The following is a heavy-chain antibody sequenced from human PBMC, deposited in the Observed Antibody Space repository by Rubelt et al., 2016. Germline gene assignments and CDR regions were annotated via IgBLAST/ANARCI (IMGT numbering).Heavy chain of an antibody. J-gene: IGHJ6*02. D-gene: IGHD6-13*01. Sequence: GVEWVSSISSSGSYIYYADSVKGRFTISRDNAKNSLYLQMNSLRAEDTAVYYCARDIGDRYSSSWYRPSAYYYYGMDVWGQGTTVTVSS. V-gene: IGHV3-21*01. CDR2: ISSSGSYI. CDR3: ARDIGDRYSSSWYRPSAYYYYGMDV.